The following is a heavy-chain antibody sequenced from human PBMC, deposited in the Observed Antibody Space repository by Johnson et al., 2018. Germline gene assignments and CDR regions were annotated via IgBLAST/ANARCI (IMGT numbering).Heavy chain of an antibody. D-gene: IGHD6-19*01. J-gene: IGHJ3*02. CDR2: IYYSGST. V-gene: IGHV4-61*01. CDR1: GDSIRSSSYY. CDR3: ASTSRGLAFDI. Sequence: QVQLQESGPGLVKPSETLSLTCTVSGDSIRSSSYYLSWIRQPPGKGLEWIAYIYYSGSTNYNPSLKSRVTISIDTSKNQFSQKLSSVTAAATAVYYCASTSRGLAFDIWGQGTMVTISS.